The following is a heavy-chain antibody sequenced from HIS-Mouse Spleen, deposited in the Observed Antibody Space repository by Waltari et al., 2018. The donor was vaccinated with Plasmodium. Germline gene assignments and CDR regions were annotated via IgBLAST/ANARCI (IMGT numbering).Heavy chain of an antibody. V-gene: IGHV4-39*01. Sequence: QLQLQESGPGLVKPSETLSLTCTVSGGSLSSSSYYWGWIRQPPGKGVEWIGSINYSGGTNYNPTLKSRVTISVDTSKNQFSRKLSSVNAADTAVYYCARRGGSYYYFDYWGQGTLVTVSS. CDR2: INYSGGT. D-gene: IGHD1-26*01. CDR1: GGSLSSSSYY. CDR3: ARRGGSYYYFDY. J-gene: IGHJ4*02.